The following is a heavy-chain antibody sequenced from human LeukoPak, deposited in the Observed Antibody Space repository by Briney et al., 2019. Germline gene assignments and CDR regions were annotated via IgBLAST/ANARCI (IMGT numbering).Heavy chain of an antibody. CDR1: GFTFNTYA. Sequence: PGGSLRLSCAASGFTFNTYAMHWVRQAPGKGLEWVAVISYDEKNKFYGDSVKGRFTISRDNAKNSLYLQMNSLRAEDTAVYYCARDSYGWYWGQGTLVTVSS. V-gene: IGHV3-30*04. CDR2: ISYDEKNK. D-gene: IGHD5-18*01. CDR3: ARDSYGWY. J-gene: IGHJ4*02.